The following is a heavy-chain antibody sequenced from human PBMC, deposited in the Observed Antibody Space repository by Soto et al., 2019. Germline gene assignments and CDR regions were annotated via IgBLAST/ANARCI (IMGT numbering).Heavy chain of an antibody. D-gene: IGHD6-6*01. CDR3: ASLVNEQHEYLDH. Sequence: QLQLQESGPGLLKPSETLSLTCIVSGGSISTSAYYWSWIRQAPGKGLEWIATVFYNGRTYYNPSLKSRVTISVDTSKNYFSVMVDSVTAADTAVYYCASLVNEQHEYLDHWGQGLLVTVSS. CDR1: GGSISTSAYY. J-gene: IGHJ4*02. V-gene: IGHV4-39*02. CDR2: VFYNGRT.